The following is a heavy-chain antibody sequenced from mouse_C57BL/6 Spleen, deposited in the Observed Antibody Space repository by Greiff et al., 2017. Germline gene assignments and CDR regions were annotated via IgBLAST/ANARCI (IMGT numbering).Heavy chain of an antibody. Sequence: QVQLQQSGAELVRPGASVKLSCKASGYTFTDYYINWVKQRPGQGLEWIARIYPGSGNTYYNEKFKGKATLTAEKSSSTAYMQLSSLTSEDSAVYFCARGNYYFDYWGQGTTLTVS. CDR1: GYTFTDYY. CDR3: ARGNYYFDY. V-gene: IGHV1-76*01. D-gene: IGHD2-1*01. CDR2: IYPGSGNT. J-gene: IGHJ2*01.